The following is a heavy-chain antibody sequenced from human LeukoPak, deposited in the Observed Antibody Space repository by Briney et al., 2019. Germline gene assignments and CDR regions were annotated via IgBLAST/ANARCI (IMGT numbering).Heavy chain of an antibody. CDR2: INPNSGGT. CDR3: ARAVTTMVRGAGGY. V-gene: IGHV1-2*02. J-gene: IGHJ4*02. Sequence: ASVKVSCKASGYTFTGYYMHWVRQAPGQGLEWMGWINPNSGGTNYAQKFQGRVTMTRETSISTAYMELSRLRSDDTAVYYCARAVTTMVRGAGGYWGQGTLVTVSS. D-gene: IGHD3-10*01. CDR1: GYTFTGYY.